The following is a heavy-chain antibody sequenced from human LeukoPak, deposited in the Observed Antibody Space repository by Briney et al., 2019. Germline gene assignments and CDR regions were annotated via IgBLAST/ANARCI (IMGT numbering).Heavy chain of an antibody. CDR2: ISSDSDTI. J-gene: IGHJ4*02. V-gene: IGHV3-48*01. D-gene: IGHD2-2*01. CDR1: GFTVSSNY. Sequence: PGGSLRLSCAASGFTVSSNYMSWVRQAPGKGLEWVSYISSDSDTIHYADSVKGRFTISRDNARNSLYLQMGSLRADDTAVYYCARDPESTSDLDYWGQGALVTV. CDR3: ARDPESTSDLDY.